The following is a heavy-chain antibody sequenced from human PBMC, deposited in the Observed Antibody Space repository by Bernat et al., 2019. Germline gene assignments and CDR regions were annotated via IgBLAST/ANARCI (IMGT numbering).Heavy chain of an antibody. D-gene: IGHD4-17*01. CDR2: ISAYNGNT. Sequence: QVQLVQSGAEVKKPGASVKVSCKASGYTFTSYGISWVRQAPGQGLEWMGWISAYNGNTNYAQKLQGRVTMTTDTSTSTAYMELRSLRSDDTAMYYCARDQLRWPPPCCYYGMDVWGQGTTVTVSS. CDR3: ARDQLRWPPPCCYYGMDV. CDR1: GYTFTSYG. J-gene: IGHJ6*02. V-gene: IGHV1-18*01.